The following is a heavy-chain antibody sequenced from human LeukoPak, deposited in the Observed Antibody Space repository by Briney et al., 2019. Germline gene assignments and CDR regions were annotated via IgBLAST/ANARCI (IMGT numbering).Heavy chain of an antibody. J-gene: IGHJ4*02. CDR1: GFTFSNNA. D-gene: IGHD5-18*01. V-gene: IGHV3-23*01. Sequence: PGGSLRLSCAASGFTFSNNAMSWVRQAPGKGLEWVSATTAGGDYTYYADSVKGRFTISGDNAKNSLYLQMNSLRGEDTAVYYCARGAAGMAYFDYRGQGTLVTVSS. CDR3: ARGAAGMAYFDY. CDR2: TTAGGDYT.